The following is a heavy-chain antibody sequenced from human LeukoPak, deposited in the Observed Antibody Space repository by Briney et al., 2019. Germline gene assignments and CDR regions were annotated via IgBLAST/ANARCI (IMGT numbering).Heavy chain of an antibody. J-gene: IGHJ4*02. Sequence: SETLSLTCTVSGGSISSSSYYWGWIRQPPGKGLEWSGSSYDSGSTYYNPSLKSRITISVDTTKNQFSLKLSSVTAADTAVYYCARQLGYCSSTSCYADKVDYWGQGTLVTVSS. V-gene: IGHV4-39*01. CDR3: ARQLGYCSSTSCYADKVDY. D-gene: IGHD2-2*01. CDR2: SYDSGST. CDR1: GGSISSSSYY.